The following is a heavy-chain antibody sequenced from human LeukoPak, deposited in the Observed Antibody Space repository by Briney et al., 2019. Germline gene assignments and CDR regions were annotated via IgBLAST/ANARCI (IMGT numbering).Heavy chain of an antibody. V-gene: IGHV4-59*07. CDR1: GGSISSYY. CDR2: IYYSGST. CDR3: ARVTSGSGWYAGYYYYYYMDV. D-gene: IGHD6-19*01. Sequence: SDTLSLTCTVSGGSISSYYWSWIRQPPGKGLEWIGYIYYSGSTNYNPSLKSRVTISVDTSKNQCSLKLSSVTAADTAVYYWARVTSGSGWYAGYYYYYYMDVWGKGTTVTVSS. J-gene: IGHJ6*03.